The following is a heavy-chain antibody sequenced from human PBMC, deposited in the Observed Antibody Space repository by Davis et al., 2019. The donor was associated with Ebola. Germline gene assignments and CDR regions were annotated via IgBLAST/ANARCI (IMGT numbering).Heavy chain of an antibody. V-gene: IGHV4-59*04. CDR3: ARGHSYGSMVYGMDV. CDR1: GVLINSFY. Sequence: SETLSLTCNVSGVLINSFYWGWIRQPPGKGLEWIGNIYSSGSTYYNPSLKSRVTISVDTSKNQFSLKLSSVTAADTAMYYCARGHSYGSMVYGMDVWGQGTTVTVSS. J-gene: IGHJ6*02. D-gene: IGHD5-18*01. CDR2: IYSSGST.